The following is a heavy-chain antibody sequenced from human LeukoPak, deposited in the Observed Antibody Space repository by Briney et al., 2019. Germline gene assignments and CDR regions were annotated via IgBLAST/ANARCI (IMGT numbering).Heavy chain of an antibody. CDR2: INPNSGGT. Sequence: ASVKVSCKASGYTFTGYYMHWVRQAPGQGLEGMGWINPNSGGTNYAQKFQGRVTMTRDTSISTAYMELSRLRSDDTAVYYCARDKGIAAILYYMDVWGKGTTVTVSS. CDR1: GYTFTGYY. J-gene: IGHJ6*03. V-gene: IGHV1-2*02. CDR3: ARDKGIAAILYYMDV. D-gene: IGHD6-13*01.